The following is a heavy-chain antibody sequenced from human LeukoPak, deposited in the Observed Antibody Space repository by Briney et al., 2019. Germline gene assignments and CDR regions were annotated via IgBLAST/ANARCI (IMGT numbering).Heavy chain of an antibody. Sequence: SETLSLTCAVSGYSISSNYYWGWIRQPPGNGLEWIGVNYRRGNTDYNPSLQSRVTISIDTSKNEFSLKVNSVTAADTAVYYCARSVIVPAIVADYYTYMDVWGRGISVTVSS. CDR2: NYRRGNT. CDR3: ARSVIVPAIVADYYTYMDV. J-gene: IGHJ6*03. D-gene: IGHD2-2*01. CDR1: GYSISSNYY. V-gene: IGHV4-38-2*01.